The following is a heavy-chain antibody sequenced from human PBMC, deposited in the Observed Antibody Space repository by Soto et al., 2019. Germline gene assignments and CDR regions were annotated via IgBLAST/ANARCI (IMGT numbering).Heavy chain of an antibody. CDR3: ARTIYDYVWGSYRFDY. Sequence: QVQLQESGPGLVKPSQTLSLTCTVSGGSINSGDYYWSWIRQPPGKGLEWIGYISYSGTTYYKPSLRSRITISLDTSKNQFSLRLASVTAADTAVYYCARTIYDYVWGSYRFDYWGQGTLVTVSS. D-gene: IGHD3-16*02. CDR1: GGSINSGDYY. J-gene: IGHJ4*02. CDR2: ISYSGTT. V-gene: IGHV4-30-4*01.